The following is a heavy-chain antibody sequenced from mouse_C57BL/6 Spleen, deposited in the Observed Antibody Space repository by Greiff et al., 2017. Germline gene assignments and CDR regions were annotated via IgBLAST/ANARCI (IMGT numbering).Heavy chain of an antibody. D-gene: IGHD1-1*01. CDR3: ARAEEFITTVVDGLDY. Sequence: QVQLQQPGTELVKPGASVKLSCKASGYTFTSYWMHWVKQRPGQGLEWIGNINPSNGGTNYNEKFKSKATLTVDKSSSTAYMQLSSLTSEDSAVYYCARAEEFITTVVDGLDYWGQGTTLTVSS. CDR2: INPSNGGT. V-gene: IGHV1-53*01. CDR1: GYTFTSYW. J-gene: IGHJ2*01.